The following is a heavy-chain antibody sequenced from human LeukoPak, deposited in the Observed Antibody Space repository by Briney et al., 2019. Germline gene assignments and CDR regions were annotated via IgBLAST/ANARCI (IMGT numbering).Heavy chain of an antibody. CDR2: MNPHSGNT. CDR3: ARDRGGDFWSGSSSWHSYYYMDV. D-gene: IGHD3-3*01. CDR1: GYTFTSYD. Sequence: ASVKVSCKASGYTFTSYDINWVRQAPGQGLEWMGWMNPHSGNTGYAQKFQGRLTITRNTSIITAYMELSSLRSEDTAVYYCARDRGGDFWSGSSSWHSYYYMDVWGKGTTVTVSS. V-gene: IGHV1-8*03. J-gene: IGHJ6*03.